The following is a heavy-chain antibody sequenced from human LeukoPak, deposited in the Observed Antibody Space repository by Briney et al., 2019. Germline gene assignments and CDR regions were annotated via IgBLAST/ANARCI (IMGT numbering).Heavy chain of an antibody. Sequence: GASVKVSCKASGYTFTGYYMHCVRQAPGQGLEWMGWINPNSGGTNYAQKFQGRVTMTRDTSISTAYMELSRLRSDDTAVYYCASYSGLRLGELSLYLIDYWGQGTLVTVSS. CDR2: INPNSGGT. J-gene: IGHJ4*02. CDR3: ASYSGLRLGELSLYLIDY. D-gene: IGHD3-16*02. V-gene: IGHV1-2*02. CDR1: GYTFTGYY.